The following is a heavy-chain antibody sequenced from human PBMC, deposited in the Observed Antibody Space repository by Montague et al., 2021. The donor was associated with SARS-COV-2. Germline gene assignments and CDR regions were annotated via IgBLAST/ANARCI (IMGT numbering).Heavy chain of an antibody. CDR1: GFTFSNYA. CDR2: IYSGGSST. CDR3: AKDPHYDFWSGYYFDY. Sequence: SLRLSCAASGFTFSNYAMSWVRQAPGKGLEWVSLIYSGGSSTYYXXSLKGRFTISRDNSKNTLYLQMNSLRAEDTAVYYCAKDPHYDFWSGYYFDYWGQGTLVTVSS. V-gene: IGHV3-23*03. D-gene: IGHD3-3*01. J-gene: IGHJ4*02.